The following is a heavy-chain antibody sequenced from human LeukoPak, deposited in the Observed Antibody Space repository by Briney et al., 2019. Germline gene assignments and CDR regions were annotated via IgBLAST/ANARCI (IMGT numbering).Heavy chain of an antibody. Sequence: SETLSLTCAVSGGSISSYYWSWIRQPPGKGLEWIGYIYYSGSINYNPSLKSRVTISVDTSKNQFSLRLSSVSAADTAVYYCARVTGYMIEDYFDYWGRGTLVTVSS. CDR2: IYYSGSI. CDR3: ARVTGYMIEDYFDY. CDR1: GGSISSYY. J-gene: IGHJ4*02. V-gene: IGHV4-59*01. D-gene: IGHD3-22*01.